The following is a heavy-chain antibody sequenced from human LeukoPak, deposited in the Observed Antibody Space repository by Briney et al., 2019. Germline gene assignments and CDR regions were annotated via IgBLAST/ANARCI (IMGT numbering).Heavy chain of an antibody. V-gene: IGHV4-59*01. J-gene: IGHJ1*01. CDR3: AQDRFSFVH. CDR2: ISDGESP. CDR1: GGSISYYY. D-gene: IGHD2-2*01. Sequence: ASQTLSLTCSVSGGSISYYYWSWIRQFPGKGLEWIGYISDGESPDYNPSLQSRVTIYVDSSKNQFFLNLTSVTAADTAVYYCAQDRFSFVHWGQGTLVTVSS.